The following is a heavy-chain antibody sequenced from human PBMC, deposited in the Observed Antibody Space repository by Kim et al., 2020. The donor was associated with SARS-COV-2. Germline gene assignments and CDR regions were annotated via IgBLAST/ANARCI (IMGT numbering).Heavy chain of an antibody. V-gene: IGHV1-18*01. Sequence: ASVKVSCKASGYTFTSYGISWVRQAPGQGLEWMGWISAYNGNTNYAQKLQGRVTMTTDTSTSTAYMELRSLRSDDTAVYYCARDVLWFGELLRPFDYWGQGTLVTVSS. CDR3: ARDVLWFGELLRPFDY. CDR1: GYTFTSYG. D-gene: IGHD3-10*01. CDR2: ISAYNGNT. J-gene: IGHJ4*02.